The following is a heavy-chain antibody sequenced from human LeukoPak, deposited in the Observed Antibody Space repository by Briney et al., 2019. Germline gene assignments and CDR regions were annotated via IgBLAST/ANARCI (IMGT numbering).Heavy chain of an antibody. CDR3: ARDFAFDI. Sequence: SETLSLTCAVYGGSFSGYYWSWIRQPPGKGLEWIGEINHSGSTNYNPSLKSRVTISVDTSKNQFSLKLSSVTAADTAVYYCARDFAFDIWGQGTMVTVSS. CDR1: GGSFSGYY. V-gene: IGHV4-34*01. CDR2: INHSGST. J-gene: IGHJ3*02.